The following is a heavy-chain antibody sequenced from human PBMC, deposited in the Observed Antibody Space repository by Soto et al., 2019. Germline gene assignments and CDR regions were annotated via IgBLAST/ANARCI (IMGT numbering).Heavy chain of an antibody. Sequence: SETLSLTCTVSGGSISSTDHYWGWILQPPGKGLEWLVSIYYAGSTFHNPSLKRRATISVDTSRNQFSLRLSSVTASDTAVYYCARDGYYGSGNPKYYYYYGMDVWGQGTTVTVSS. CDR3: ARDGYYGSGNPKYYYYYGMDV. D-gene: IGHD3-10*01. CDR2: IYYAGST. J-gene: IGHJ6*02. V-gene: IGHV4-39*02. CDR1: GGSISSTDHY.